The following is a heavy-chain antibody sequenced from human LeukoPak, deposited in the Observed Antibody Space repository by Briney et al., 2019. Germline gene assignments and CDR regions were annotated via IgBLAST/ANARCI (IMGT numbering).Heavy chain of an antibody. J-gene: IGHJ4*02. CDR1: GFTFSDYY. D-gene: IGHD1-26*01. CDR3: ARGVAGATTSSMVFDY. CDR2: ISSSGSTT. V-gene: IGHV3-11*01. Sequence: GGSLRLSCAASGFTFSDYYMSWIRQAPGKGLEWVSYISSSGSTTYYADSVKGRFTISRDNAKNSLYLQMNSLRAEDTAVYYCARGVAGATTSSMVFDYWGQGTLVTVSS.